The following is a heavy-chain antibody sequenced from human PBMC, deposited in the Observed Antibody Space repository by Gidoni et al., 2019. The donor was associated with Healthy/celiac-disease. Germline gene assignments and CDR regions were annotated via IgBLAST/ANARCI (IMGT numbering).Heavy chain of an antibody. Sequence: QVQLQQWGAGLTKPSETLSLTCAVYGGSLSRYYWCWIRQPPGTGLEWIGEINHSGSTNYNPSLKSRVTISVDTSTNQFSLKLSSVTAADTAVYYCARGIIMITFGGVIAFDYWGQGTLVTVSS. V-gene: IGHV4-34*01. D-gene: IGHD3-16*02. CDR2: INHSGST. J-gene: IGHJ4*02. CDR1: GGSLSRYY. CDR3: ARGIIMITFGGVIAFDY.